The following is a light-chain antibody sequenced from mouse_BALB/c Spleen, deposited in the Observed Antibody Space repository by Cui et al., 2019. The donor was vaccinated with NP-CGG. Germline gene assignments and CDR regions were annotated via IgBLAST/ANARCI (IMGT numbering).Light chain of an antibody. CDR1: TGAVTTSNY. J-gene: IGLJ1*01. CDR3: ALWYSNHWV. V-gene: IGLV1*01. CDR2: GTN. Sequence: QAVVTQDSPRTTSPGETVTLTCRSSTGAVTTSNYANWVQEKPDHLFTGLIGGTNNRAPGVPARFSGSLIGDKAALTITGAQTEDEAIYFCALWYSNHWVFGGGTKLTVL.